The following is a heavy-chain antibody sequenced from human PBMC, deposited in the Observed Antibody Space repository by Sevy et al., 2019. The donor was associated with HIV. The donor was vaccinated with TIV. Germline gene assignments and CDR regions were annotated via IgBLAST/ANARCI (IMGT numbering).Heavy chain of an antibody. V-gene: IGHV1-18*01. J-gene: IGHJ4*02. CDR3: AREGGGFGESYDY. Sequence: ASVKVSCKASGYTFTSYGISWVRQAPGQGLEWMGWISAYNGNTNYAQKLQGRVTMTTDTSTSTASMELRSLRSDDTAVYYWAREGGGFGESYDYWGQGTLVTVSS. CDR2: ISAYNGNT. CDR1: GYTFTSYG. D-gene: IGHD3-10*01.